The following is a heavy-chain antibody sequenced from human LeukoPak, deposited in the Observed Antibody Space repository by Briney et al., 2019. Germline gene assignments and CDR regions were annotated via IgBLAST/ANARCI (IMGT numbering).Heavy chain of an antibody. CDR3: AKDFSLWRLGELSPKVAFDI. Sequence: PGGSLRLSCAASGFTFSSYAMSWVRQAPGKGLEWVSAISGSGGSTYYADSVKGRFTISRDNSKNTLYLQMDSLRAEDTAVYYCAKDFSLWRLGELSPKVAFDIWGQGTMVIVSS. V-gene: IGHV3-23*01. J-gene: IGHJ3*02. CDR1: GFTFSSYA. CDR2: ISGSGGST. D-gene: IGHD3-16*02.